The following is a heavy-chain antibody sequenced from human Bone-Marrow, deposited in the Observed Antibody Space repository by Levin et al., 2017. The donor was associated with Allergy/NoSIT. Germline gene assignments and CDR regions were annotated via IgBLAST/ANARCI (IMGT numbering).Heavy chain of an antibody. CDR3: AKDLYAVPAANSYSAMDV. Sequence: GGSLRLSCAASGFTFSNYAMNWVRQAPGKGLEWVSGTSDSGGSTYYADSVKGRFTISRDNSKNTLYLQVNSLRAEDTALYYCAKDLYAVPAANSYSAMDVWGQGTTVTVSS. D-gene: IGHD2-2*01. CDR1: GFTFSNYA. J-gene: IGHJ6*02. V-gene: IGHV3-23*01. CDR2: TSDSGGST.